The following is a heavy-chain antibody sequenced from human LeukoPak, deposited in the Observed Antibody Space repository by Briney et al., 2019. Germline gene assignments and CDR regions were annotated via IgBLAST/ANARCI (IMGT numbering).Heavy chain of an antibody. D-gene: IGHD6-19*01. CDR3: ARTSGWYRGKLVY. CDR2: IIPILGIA. Sequence: GASVKVSCKASGGTFSSYAISWVRQAPGQGLEWMGRIIPILGIANYAQKFQGRVTITADKSTSTAYMELSSLRSEDTAVYYCARTSGWYRGKLVYWGQGTLVTVSS. J-gene: IGHJ4*02. V-gene: IGHV1-69*04. CDR1: GGTFSSYA.